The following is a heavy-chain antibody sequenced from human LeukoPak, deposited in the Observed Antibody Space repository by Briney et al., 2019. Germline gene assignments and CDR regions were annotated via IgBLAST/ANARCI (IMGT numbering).Heavy chain of an antibody. CDR3: ARDPTLYCSSTSCYSGWFDP. CDR2: INHSGST. CDR1: GGSFSGYY. V-gene: IGHV4-34*01. Sequence: SETLSLTCAVYGGSFSGYYWGWIRQPPGKGLEWIGEINHSGSTNYNPSLKSRVTISVDTSKNQFSLKLSSVTAADTAVYYCARDPTLYCSSTSCYSGWFDPWGQGTLVTVSS. J-gene: IGHJ5*02. D-gene: IGHD2-2*01.